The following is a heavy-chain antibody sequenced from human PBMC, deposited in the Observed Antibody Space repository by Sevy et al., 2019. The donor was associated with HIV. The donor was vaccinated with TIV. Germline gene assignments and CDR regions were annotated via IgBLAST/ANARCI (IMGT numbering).Heavy chain of an antibody. D-gene: IGHD2-2*02. J-gene: IGHJ4*02. CDR1: GFSFSDYA. Sequence: GGSLRLSCAASGFSFSDYAMSWVRQVPGEGLQWVSSISSGGVTTYYADSVKGRLTISGDNSKNTLYLQMSSLSVEETAIYYCAKDSGYCSSTTCYKPFDCWGQGTLVTVSS. CDR3: AKDSGYCSSTTCYKPFDC. CDR2: ISSGGVTT. V-gene: IGHV3-23*01.